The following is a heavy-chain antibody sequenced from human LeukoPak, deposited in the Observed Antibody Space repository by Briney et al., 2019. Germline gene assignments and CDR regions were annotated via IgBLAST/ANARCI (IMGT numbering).Heavy chain of an antibody. J-gene: IGHJ4*02. Sequence: SQTLSLTCTVSGGSISSGGYYWSWIRQHPGKGLEWIGYIYYSGSTYYNPSLKSRVTISVDTSKNQFSLKLISVTAADTAVYYCARTVDTAAFGEYYFDYWGQGTLVTVSS. CDR2: IYYSGST. CDR3: ARTVDTAAFGEYYFDY. V-gene: IGHV4-31*03. CDR1: GGSISSGGYY. D-gene: IGHD5-18*01.